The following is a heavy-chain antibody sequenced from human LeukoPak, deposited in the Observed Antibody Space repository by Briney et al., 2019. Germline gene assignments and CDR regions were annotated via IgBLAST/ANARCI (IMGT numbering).Heavy chain of an antibody. CDR2: ISSTSSSYI. CDR1: GFTFSDYY. V-gene: IGHV3-11*06. D-gene: IGHD3-10*01. J-gene: IGHJ4*02. Sequence: PGGSLRLSCAASGFTFSDYYMTWIRQAPGKGLEWVSYISSTSSSYIYYADSVKGRFTISRDNAKNSLYLQMNNLRAEDTAVYYCARDKYGSGSYSWSKRLDSWGQGTLVTVSS. CDR3: ARDKYGSGSYSWSKRLDS.